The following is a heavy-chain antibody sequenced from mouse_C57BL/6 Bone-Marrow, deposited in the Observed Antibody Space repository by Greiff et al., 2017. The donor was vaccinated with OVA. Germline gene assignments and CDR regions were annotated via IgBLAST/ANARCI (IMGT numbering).Heavy chain of an antibody. Sequence: EVNVVESGGGLVQSGRSLRLSCATSGFTFSDFYMEWVRQAPGKGLEWIAASRNKANDYTTEYSASVKGRFIVSRDTSQSILYLQMNALRAEDTAIYYCARVDYWGQGTSVTVSS. V-gene: IGHV7-1*01. CDR3: ARVDY. CDR2: SRNKANDYTT. CDR1: GFTFSDFY. J-gene: IGHJ4*01.